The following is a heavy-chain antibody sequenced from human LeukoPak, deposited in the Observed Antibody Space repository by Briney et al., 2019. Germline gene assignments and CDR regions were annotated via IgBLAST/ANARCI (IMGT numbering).Heavy chain of an antibody. D-gene: IGHD6-13*01. CDR3: ARAYSSSWYYYYGMDV. V-gene: IGHV4-34*01. CDR1: GGSFSGYY. Sequence: SETLSFTCAVYGGSFSGYYWSWIRQPPGKGLEWIGEINHSGSTNYNPSLKSRVTISVDTSKNQFSLKLSSVTAADTAVYYCARAYSSSWYYYYGMDVWGQGTTVTVSS. CDR2: INHSGST. J-gene: IGHJ6*02.